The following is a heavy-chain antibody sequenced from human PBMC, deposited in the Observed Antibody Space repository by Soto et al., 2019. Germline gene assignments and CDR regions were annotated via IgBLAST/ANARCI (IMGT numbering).Heavy chain of an antibody. J-gene: IGHJ6*02. V-gene: IGHV5-10-1*01. CDR2: IDPSDSYT. D-gene: IGHD6-6*01. CDR3: ARVCCSSFYYYYGMDV. CDR1: GYSFTSYW. Sequence: GESLKISCKGSGYSFTSYWISWVRQMPGKGLEWMGRIDPSDSYTNYSPSFQGHVTISADKSISTAYLQWSSLKASDTAMYYCARVCCSSFYYYYGMDVWGQGTTVTGSS.